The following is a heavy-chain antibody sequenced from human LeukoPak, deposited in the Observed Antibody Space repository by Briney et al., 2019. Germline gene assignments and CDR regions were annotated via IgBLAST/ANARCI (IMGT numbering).Heavy chain of an antibody. CDR1: GFTFSSYA. CDR3: ASSITMIVVVKRSFDY. J-gene: IGHJ4*02. CDR2: ISGSGGST. V-gene: IGHV3-23*01. D-gene: IGHD3-22*01. Sequence: GGSLRLSCAASGFTFSSYAMSWARQAPGMGLEWVSAISGSGGSTYYADSVKGRFTISRDNSKNTLYLQMNSLRAEDTAVYYCASSITMIVVVKRSFDYWGQGTLVTVSS.